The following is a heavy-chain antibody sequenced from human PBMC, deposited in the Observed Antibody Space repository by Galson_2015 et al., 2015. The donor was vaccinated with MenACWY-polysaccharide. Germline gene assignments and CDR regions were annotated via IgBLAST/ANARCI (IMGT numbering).Heavy chain of an antibody. D-gene: IGHD6-13*01. CDR1: NITLRRYA. CDR2: IGGSGGGR. Sequence: SLRLSCAVSNITLRRYAMSWVRQPPGKGLEWVSTIGGSGGGRYYADSVRGRFTISRDNSKNTLYLEMNSLRAEDTAIYYCAKDAIAGIVLTPLRIPLQRWGQGTLVAVSS. J-gene: IGHJ1*01. V-gene: IGHV3-23*01. CDR3: AKDAIAGIVLTPLRIPLQR.